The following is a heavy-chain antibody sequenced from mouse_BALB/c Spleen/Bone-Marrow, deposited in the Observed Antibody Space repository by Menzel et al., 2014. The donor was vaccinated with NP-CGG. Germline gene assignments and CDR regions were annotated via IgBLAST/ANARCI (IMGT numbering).Heavy chain of an antibody. CDR3: ARSQFYGNYIDS. D-gene: IGHD2-1*01. J-gene: IGHJ2*01. CDR1: GFTFSSFG. CDR2: ISSGSSII. Sequence: EVQLVESGGGLVQPGGSRKLSCAASGFTFSSFGMHWVRQAPEKGLAWVAFISSGSSIIYYADTVKGRFTISRDNPKNTQFLQMTSLRSEDTAMYYCARSQFYGNYIDSWGQGTTLTVSS. V-gene: IGHV5-17*02.